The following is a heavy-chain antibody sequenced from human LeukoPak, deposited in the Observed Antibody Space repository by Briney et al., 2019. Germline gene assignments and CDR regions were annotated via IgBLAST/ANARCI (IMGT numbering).Heavy chain of an antibody. D-gene: IGHD3-10*01. CDR3: ARDSYGSGSYYPAAFFDY. V-gene: IGHV3-21*01. CDR2: ISSSSSYK. Sequence: PGGSLRLSCAASGFTFSSYSMNWVRQAPGKGLEWVSSISSSSSYKYYADSVKGRFTISRDNAKNSLYLQMNSLRAEDTAVYYCARDSYGSGSYYPAAFFDYWGQGTLVTVSS. J-gene: IGHJ4*02. CDR1: GFTFSSYS.